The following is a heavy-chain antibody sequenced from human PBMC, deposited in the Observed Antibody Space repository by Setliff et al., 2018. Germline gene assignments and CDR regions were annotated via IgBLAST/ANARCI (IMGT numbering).Heavy chain of an antibody. CDR2: ISYDGSNK. D-gene: IGHD3-16*01. CDR1: GFTFSSYS. CDR3: ARTTGYRLEGDFDY. Sequence: PGGSLRLSCAASGFTFSSYSMNWVRQAPGKGLEWVAVISYDGSNKYYADSVKGRFTVSRDNAKNSLYLQMTSLRAEDTAIYYCARTTGYRLEGDFDYWGQGTQVTVSS. J-gene: IGHJ4*02. V-gene: IGHV3-30*03.